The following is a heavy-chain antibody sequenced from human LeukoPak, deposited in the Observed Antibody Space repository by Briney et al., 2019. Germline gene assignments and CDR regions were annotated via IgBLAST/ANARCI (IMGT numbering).Heavy chain of an antibody. Sequence: GGSLRLSCAASRFIFSSSAMSWVRQAPGKGLEWVSTVSSSGGTTYYADSVKGRFTISRDNSKNTLSLQMNSLRAEDTAVYYCAKDSPLRWTYFDYWGQGTLVTVSS. D-gene: IGHD4-23*01. V-gene: IGHV3-23*01. CDR1: RFIFSSSA. CDR3: AKDSPLRWTYFDY. CDR2: VSSSGGTT. J-gene: IGHJ4*02.